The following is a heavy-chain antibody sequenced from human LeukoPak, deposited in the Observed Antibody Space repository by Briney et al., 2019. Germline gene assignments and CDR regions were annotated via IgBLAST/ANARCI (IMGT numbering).Heavy chain of an antibody. V-gene: IGHV4-59*01. D-gene: IGHD3-10*01. Sequence: PSETLSLTCTVSGGSISSYCWSWIRQPPGKGLEWIGYIYYSGNTNYNPSLKSRVTISVDTSKNQSSLKLSSVTAADTAVYYCARDRVTMVRGVPSGMDVWGKGTTVTVSS. CDR3: ARDRVTMVRGVPSGMDV. CDR2: IYYSGNT. CDR1: GGSISSYC. J-gene: IGHJ6*04.